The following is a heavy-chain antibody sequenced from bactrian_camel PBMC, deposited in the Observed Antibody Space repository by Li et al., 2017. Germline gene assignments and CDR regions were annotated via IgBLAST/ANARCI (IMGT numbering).Heavy chain of an antibody. J-gene: IGHJ4*01. CDR1: GMTFRNLY. Sequence: HVQLVESGGGSVQTGGSLRLSCEASGMTFRNLYMGWFRQAPGKEREGVATTYTGGGSTYYADSVKGRFTISQDNAKNTLFLQMNSLKPEDTAMYYCAATRPGSDVYCSSGPPPSEYAYWGRGTQVTVS. CDR2: TYTGGGST. D-gene: IGHD6*01. CDR3: AATRPGSDVYCSSGPPPSEYAY. V-gene: IGHV3S54*01.